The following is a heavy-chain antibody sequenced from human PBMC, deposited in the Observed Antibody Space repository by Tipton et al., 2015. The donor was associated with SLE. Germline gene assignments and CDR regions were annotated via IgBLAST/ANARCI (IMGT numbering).Heavy chain of an antibody. V-gene: IGHV4-34*01. CDR2: INHSGST. D-gene: IGHD3-10*01. Sequence: LRLSCAVYGGSLSDYYWNWIRQPPGKGLEWIGEINHSGSTNYNPSLKSRVSISLDTSKNQFSLKLNSVTAADTAVYYCASLYGSGSGYAFDIWGQGTMVTVSS. CDR1: GGSLSDYY. J-gene: IGHJ3*02. CDR3: ASLYGSGSGYAFDI.